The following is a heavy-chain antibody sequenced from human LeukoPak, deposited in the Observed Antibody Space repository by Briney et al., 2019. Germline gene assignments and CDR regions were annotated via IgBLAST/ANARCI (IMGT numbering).Heavy chain of an antibody. D-gene: IGHD5-18*01. V-gene: IGHV3-23*01. Sequence: GGSLRLSCAGSGFIFDDYYMSWVRHVPGRGLEWVSAISGSGTSTYYADSVKGRFTISRDNSKNTLYLQMNSLRAEDTAVYYCAKERYSYGRHLIDNWGRGTLVTVSS. CDR1: GFIFDDYY. CDR3: AKERYSYGRHLIDN. J-gene: IGHJ2*01. CDR2: ISGSGTST.